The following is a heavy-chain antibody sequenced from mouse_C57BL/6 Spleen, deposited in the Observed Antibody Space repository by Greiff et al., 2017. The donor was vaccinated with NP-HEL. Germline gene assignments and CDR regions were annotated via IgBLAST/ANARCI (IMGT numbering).Heavy chain of an antibody. D-gene: IGHD1-1*01. CDR2: IHPNSGST. V-gene: IGHV1-64*01. CDR3: ARGAYYGSSYVWFAY. Sequence: QVQLQQPGAELVKPGASVKLSCKASGYTFTSYWMYWVKQRPGQGLEWIGMIHPNSGSTNYNEKFKSKATLTVDKSSSTAYMQLSSLTSEDSAVYYCARGAYYGSSYVWFAYWGQGTLVTVSA. J-gene: IGHJ3*01. CDR1: GYTFTSYW.